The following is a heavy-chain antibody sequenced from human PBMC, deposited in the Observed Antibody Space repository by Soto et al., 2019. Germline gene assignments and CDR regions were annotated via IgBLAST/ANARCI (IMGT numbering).Heavy chain of an antibody. CDR2: IKGDGTST. J-gene: IGHJ5*02. CDR1: GFNFSGYY. Sequence: PGGSLRLSCAASGFNFSGYYMFWVRQAPGKGPVWVSHIKGDGTSTGYADSVKGRFTISRDNAKNTLYLQMNSLRAEDTAVYYCARDPRNLGLDTWGLGTLVTVSS. CDR3: ARDPRNLGLDT. V-gene: IGHV3-74*01. D-gene: IGHD4-4*01.